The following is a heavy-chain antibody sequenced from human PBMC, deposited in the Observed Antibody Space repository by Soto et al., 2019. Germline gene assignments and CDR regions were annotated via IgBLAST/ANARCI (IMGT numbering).Heavy chain of an antibody. D-gene: IGHD7-27*01. CDR1: VGSIMNSNW. Sequence: SETLSLTCTVSVGSIMNSNWWTWVRQSPGKGLEWIGEIFHSGKTNYNPSLKSRVTMSIDKSKKQFSLKLNSVTAADTAVYYAARDTAGIILGDAEGIDVCGRRTPVT. CDR2: IFHSGKT. V-gene: IGHV4-4*02. J-gene: IGHJ6*03. CDR3: ARDTAGIILGDAEGIDV.